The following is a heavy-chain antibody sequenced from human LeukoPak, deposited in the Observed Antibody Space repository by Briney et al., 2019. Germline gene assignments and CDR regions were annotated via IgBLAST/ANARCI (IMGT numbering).Heavy chain of an antibody. D-gene: IGHD2-2*01. CDR2: IYSGGST. Sequence: PGGSLRLSCAASGFTVSNNYMSWVRQAPGKGPEWVSVIYSGGSTYYADSVKGRFTISRDISTDTLWLQMDSLRTEDTAVYYCAKGPLRGTAAAIDYWGQGTLVTVSS. J-gene: IGHJ4*02. V-gene: IGHV3-53*05. CDR3: AKGPLRGTAAAIDY. CDR1: GFTVSNNY.